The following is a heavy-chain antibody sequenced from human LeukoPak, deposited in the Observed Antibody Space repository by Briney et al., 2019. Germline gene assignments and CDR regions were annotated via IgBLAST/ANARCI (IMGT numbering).Heavy chain of an antibody. V-gene: IGHV1-45*02. CDR3: ARCTYDILTGYLTTDFDY. Sequence: GASVKVSCKASGYTFTSYYMHWVRQAPGQGLEWMGWITPFNGNTNYAQKFQDRVTITRDRSMSTAYMDLRSLRSDDTAVYYCARCTYDILTGYLTTDFDYWGQGTLVTVSS. J-gene: IGHJ4*02. D-gene: IGHD3-9*01. CDR1: GYTFTSYY. CDR2: ITPFNGNT.